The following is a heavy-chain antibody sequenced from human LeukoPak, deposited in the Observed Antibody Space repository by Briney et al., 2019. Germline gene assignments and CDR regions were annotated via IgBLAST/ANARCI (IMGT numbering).Heavy chain of an antibody. CDR1: GGSFSGYY. D-gene: IGHD3-10*01. CDR2: INHSGST. J-gene: IGHJ4*02. CDR3: ARGLVFSGSGSYGLDY. Sequence: SETLSLTCAVYGGSFSGYYWSWIRQPPGKGLEWIGEINHSGSTNYNPSLKSRVTISVDTSKNQFSLKLSSVTAADTAVYYCARGLVFSGSGSYGLDYWGQGTLVTVSP. V-gene: IGHV4-34*01.